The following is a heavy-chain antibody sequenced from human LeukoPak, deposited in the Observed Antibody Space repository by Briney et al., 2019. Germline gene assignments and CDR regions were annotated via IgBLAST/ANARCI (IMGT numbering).Heavy chain of an antibody. J-gene: IGHJ4*02. Sequence: PGGSLRLSCAASGFTFSSYSMNWVRQAPGKGLEWVSSISSSSSTIYYADSVKGRFTISRDNAKNSLYLQMNSLRAEDTAVYYCARDPPHYDYVWGSYPYYFDYWGQGTLVTVSS. CDR3: ARDPPHYDYVWGSYPYYFDY. D-gene: IGHD3-16*02. V-gene: IGHV3-48*04. CDR2: ISSSSSTI. CDR1: GFTFSSYS.